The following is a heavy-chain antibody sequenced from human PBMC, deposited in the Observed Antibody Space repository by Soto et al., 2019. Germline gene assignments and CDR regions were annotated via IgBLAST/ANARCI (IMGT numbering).Heavy chain of an antibody. Sequence: DVQLVESGGGLVQPGGSLRLSCAASGFSFSSCEMSWVRQAPGKGLEGVSYISGSGTATQSSDSVKGRFTISRDNAKNSLHLQMNSLGAEGTAVYYCASKIVTPVYHYYDYGGQGTLVTVSS. CDR1: GFSFSSCE. CDR3: ASKIVTPVYHYYDY. D-gene: IGHD3-22*01. V-gene: IGHV3-48*03. J-gene: IGHJ4*02. CDR2: ISGSGTAT.